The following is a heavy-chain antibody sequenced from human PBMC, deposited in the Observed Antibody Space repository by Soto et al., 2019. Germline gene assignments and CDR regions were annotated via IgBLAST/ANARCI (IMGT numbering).Heavy chain of an antibody. V-gene: IGHV3-23*01. J-gene: IGHJ4*02. CDR1: GFTFSNYA. CDR3: VKERSGHGDADS. D-gene: IGHD3-3*01. CDR2: ISGSGDRT. Sequence: EVQLLESGGGLVQPGGSLRLSCAASGFTFSNYAMSWLRQPPGKGLEWVSAISGSGDRTYYADSVKGRFTISRDNSKNTLYLQMNSLRAEDSAVYYCVKERSGHGDADSWGQGTLVTVSS.